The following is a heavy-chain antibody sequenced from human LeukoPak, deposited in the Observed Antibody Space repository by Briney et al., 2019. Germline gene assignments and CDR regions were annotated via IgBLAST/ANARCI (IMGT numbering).Heavy chain of an antibody. D-gene: IGHD5-18*01. CDR2: VPYDGTKI. J-gene: IGHJ4*02. V-gene: IGHV3-30-3*01. CDR1: GFTLTSYT. Sequence: GGSLRLSCATSGFTLTSYTMHWVRQAPGKGLEWVAVVPYDGTKISYADSVKGRFTMSRDISKNTLYLQMNSLKPEDSALYYCARDRVQVWSYVGTFDSWGQGTLVTVSS. CDR3: ARDRVQVWSYVGTFDS.